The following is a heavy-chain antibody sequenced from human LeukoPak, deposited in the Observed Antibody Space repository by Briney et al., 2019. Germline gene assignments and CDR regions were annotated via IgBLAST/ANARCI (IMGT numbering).Heavy chain of an antibody. CDR3: ARDRKRWLLDY. Sequence: SGGSLRLSCAASGFTFSDYYMSWIRQAPGKGLEWVSYISSSGSTIYYADSVKGRFTISRDNDKNSLYLQINSLRDEDTAVYYCARDRKRWLLDYWGQGTLVTVSS. J-gene: IGHJ4*02. CDR1: GFTFSDYY. CDR2: ISSSGSTI. V-gene: IGHV3-11*04. D-gene: IGHD5-24*01.